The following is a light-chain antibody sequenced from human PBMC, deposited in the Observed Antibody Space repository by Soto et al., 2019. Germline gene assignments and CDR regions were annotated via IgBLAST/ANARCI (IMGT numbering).Light chain of an antibody. V-gene: IGKV4-1*01. CDR2: WAS. J-gene: IGKJ5*01. CDR3: QQYYSTPPT. CDR1: QSVLYSSNNKNY. Sequence: DIVMTQSPDSLAVSLGERATINCKSSQSVLYSSNNKNYLAWYQQKPGQPPKLLIYWASTRESGVPDRVSGSGYGTDFSLTISSLQAEDVGVYYCQQYYSTPPTFGQGTRLEIK.